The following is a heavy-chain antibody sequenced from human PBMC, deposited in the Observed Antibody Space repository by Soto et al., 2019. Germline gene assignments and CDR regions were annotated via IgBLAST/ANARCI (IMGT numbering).Heavy chain of an antibody. Sequence: PGGSLRLSCAASGFTVSSNYMSWVRQAPGKGLEWVSVIYSNGSTYYADSVKGRFTISRDNAKNSLYLQMNSLRAEDTAVYYCARYDSSGYYWPYYYYGMDVWGQGTTVTVSS. D-gene: IGHD3-22*01. V-gene: IGHV3-53*01. J-gene: IGHJ6*02. CDR3: ARYDSSGYYWPYYYYGMDV. CDR2: IYSNGST. CDR1: GFTVSSNY.